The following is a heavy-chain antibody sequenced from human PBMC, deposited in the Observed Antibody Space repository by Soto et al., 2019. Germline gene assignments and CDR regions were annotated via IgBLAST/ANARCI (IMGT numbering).Heavy chain of an antibody. CDR3: ATGDGQRENQYRHLEY. J-gene: IGHJ4*02. V-gene: IGHV3-7*01. D-gene: IGHD2-21*02. Sequence: EVQLVESGGDLVQPGGSLRLSCATSGFTFSSYWMTWVRQAPGKGPEWVANIKEDGSETSYVDSVKGRFTISRDNAKNSLLLQMNSLRVEDTARYFCATGDGQRENQYRHLEYWGQGTLVTVSS. CDR2: IKEDGSET. CDR1: GFTFSSYW.